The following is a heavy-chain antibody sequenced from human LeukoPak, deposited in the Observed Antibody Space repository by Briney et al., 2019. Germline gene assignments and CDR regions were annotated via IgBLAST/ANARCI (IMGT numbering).Heavy chain of an antibody. CDR2: ISAYNGNT. D-gene: IGHD3-9*01. J-gene: IGHJ5*02. V-gene: IGHV1-18*01. CDR1: GYTFTSYG. CDR3: AREVYFDWSSSHNWFDP. Sequence: ASVKVSCKASGYTFTSYGISWVRQAPGQGLEWMGWISAYNGNTNYAQKFQGRVTMTRDTSISTAYMELSRLRSDDTAVYYCAREVYFDWSSSHNWFDPWGQGTLVTVSS.